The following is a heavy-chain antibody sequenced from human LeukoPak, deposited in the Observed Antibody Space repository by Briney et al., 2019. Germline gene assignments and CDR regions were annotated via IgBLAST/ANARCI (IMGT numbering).Heavy chain of an antibody. D-gene: IGHD6-13*01. CDR1: GGSISSYY. J-gene: IGHJ3*02. CDR3: ARGGEPGIAADDAFDI. CDR2: IYYSGST. V-gene: IGHV4-59*01. Sequence: SETLSLTCTVSGGSISSYYWSWIRQPPGKGLEWIGYIYYSGSTNYNPSLKSRVTISVDTSKNQFSLKLSSVTAADTVVYYCARGGEPGIAADDAFDIWGQGTMVTVSS.